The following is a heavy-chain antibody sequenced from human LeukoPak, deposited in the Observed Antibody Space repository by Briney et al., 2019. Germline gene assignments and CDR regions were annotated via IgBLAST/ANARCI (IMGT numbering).Heavy chain of an antibody. CDR3: ARGRDGDDY. CDR1: GASISSNNYY. D-gene: IGHD4-17*01. J-gene: IGHJ4*02. V-gene: IGHV4-39*07. Sequence: SETLSLTCTVSGASISSNNYYWGWVRQPPGKGLEWIGNIYSSGNTYYNASLKSRVTIYIDTSKNQFSLKLSSVTAADTAVYYCARGRDGDDYWGQGTLVTVSS. CDR2: IYSSGNT.